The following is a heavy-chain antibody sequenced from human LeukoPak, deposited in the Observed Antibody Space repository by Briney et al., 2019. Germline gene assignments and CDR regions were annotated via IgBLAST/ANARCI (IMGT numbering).Heavy chain of an antibody. J-gene: IGHJ5*02. Sequence: GGPLRPSCAPSGFTSSSYAMSGGRQAAGKRVGWGTGFSGNGDGTYSASSVKGRFTISRDNSKNTLYLQMNSLSVENTAFYYWANTRSVVVAAAIDPWGQGTLVTVSS. CDR3: ANTRSVVVAAAIDP. D-gene: IGHD2-15*01. V-gene: IGHV3-23*01. CDR2: FSGNGDGT. CDR1: GFTSSSYA.